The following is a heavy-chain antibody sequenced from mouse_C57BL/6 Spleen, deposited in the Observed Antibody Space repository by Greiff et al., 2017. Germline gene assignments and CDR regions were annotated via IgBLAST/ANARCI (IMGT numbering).Heavy chain of an antibody. D-gene: IGHD2-4*01. CDR2: IYPGDGDT. Sequence: VQLQQSGAELVKPGASVKISCKASGYAFSSYWMNWVKQRPGKGLEWIGQIYPGDGDTNYNGKFKGKATLTADKSSSTAYMQLSSLTSEDSAVYFCARSHYDYLYAMDYRGQGTSVTVSS. V-gene: IGHV1-80*01. CDR1: GYAFSSYW. CDR3: ARSHYDYLYAMDY. J-gene: IGHJ4*01.